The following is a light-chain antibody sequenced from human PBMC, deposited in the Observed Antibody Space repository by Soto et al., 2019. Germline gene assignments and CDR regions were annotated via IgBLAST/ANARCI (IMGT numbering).Light chain of an antibody. CDR1: TSDIGTYSY. Sequence: QSALTQPASVSGSPGQSITISCTGTTSDIGTYSYVSWYQQHAGKAPKLIIYEVSHRPSGVSNRFSGSKSGSTASLTISGLQAEDEAHYCRSSTGISTLLFATGTKVTVL. J-gene: IGLJ1*01. CDR2: EVS. V-gene: IGLV2-14*01. CDR3: RSSTGISTLL.